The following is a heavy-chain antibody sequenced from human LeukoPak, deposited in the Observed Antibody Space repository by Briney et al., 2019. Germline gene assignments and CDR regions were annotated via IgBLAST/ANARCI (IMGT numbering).Heavy chain of an antibody. CDR2: INEDGSTI. CDR1: GFTFSSNW. D-gene: IGHD6-19*01. V-gene: IGHV3-74*01. J-gene: IGHJ4*02. Sequence: PGGSLRLSCATSGFTFSSNWMHWVRQAPGKGPVWVSRINEDGSTINYADSVKGRFTISRDNTKNTLHLQMNSLRAEDTAVYYCARDLSGLWDYWGQGTLVTVSS. CDR3: ARDLSGLWDY.